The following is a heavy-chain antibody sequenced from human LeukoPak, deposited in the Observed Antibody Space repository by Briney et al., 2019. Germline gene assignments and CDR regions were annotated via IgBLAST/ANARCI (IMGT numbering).Heavy chain of an antibody. CDR3: ARGKNGDSLFDY. CDR1: GFTVSSNY. V-gene: IGHV3-74*01. Sequence: SGGSLRLSCAASGFTVSSNYMSRVRQAPGKGLVWVSGINSDGSDTDYADSVKGRFTISRDNAKSTLSLQMNSLRAEDTAVYYCARGKNGDSLFDYWGQGTLVIVSS. D-gene: IGHD4-17*01. CDR2: INSDGSDT. J-gene: IGHJ4*02.